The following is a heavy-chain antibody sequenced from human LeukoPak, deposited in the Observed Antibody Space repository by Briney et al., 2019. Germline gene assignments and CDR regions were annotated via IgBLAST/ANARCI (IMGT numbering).Heavy chain of an antibody. J-gene: IGHJ4*02. D-gene: IGHD1-26*01. CDR1: GFTFSSYS. Sequence: GGSLRLSCAASGFTFSSYSMNWVRQAPGKGLEWVSSISSSSSYIYYADSVKGRFTISRGNAKNSLYLQMNSLRAEDTAVYYCARDAPRGGATPYFDYWGQGTLVTVSS. V-gene: IGHV3-21*01. CDR2: ISSSSSYI. CDR3: ARDAPRGGATPYFDY.